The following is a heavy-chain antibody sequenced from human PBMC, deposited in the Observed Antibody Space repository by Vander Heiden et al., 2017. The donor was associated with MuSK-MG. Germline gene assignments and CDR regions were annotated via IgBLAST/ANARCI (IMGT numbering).Heavy chain of an antibody. V-gene: IGHV3-23*01. CDR1: GFTFSSYA. CDR3: AKGIEQLAAGDNWFDP. Sequence: EVQLLESGGGLVQPGGSLRLSCAASGFTFSSYAMSWVRQAPGKGLEWVSVISGSGGSTYYADSVKGRFTISRDNSKNTLYLQMNSLRAEDTAVYYCAKGIEQLAAGDNWFDPWGQGTLVTVSS. J-gene: IGHJ5*02. CDR2: ISGSGGST. D-gene: IGHD6-6*01.